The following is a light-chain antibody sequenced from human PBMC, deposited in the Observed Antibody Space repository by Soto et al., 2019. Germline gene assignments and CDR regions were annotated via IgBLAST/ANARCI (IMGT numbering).Light chain of an antibody. J-gene: IGKJ4*01. V-gene: IGKV3-11*01. CDR2: DAS. Sequence: EIVVTQSPATLSLSPGERATLSCRASQSVSSYLAWYQQKPGQAPRLLIYDASNRATGIPARFSGSGSGTDFTFTISSLEPEDFAVYYCQQRSNWQGATFGGGTKVEIK. CDR1: QSVSSY. CDR3: QQRSNWQGAT.